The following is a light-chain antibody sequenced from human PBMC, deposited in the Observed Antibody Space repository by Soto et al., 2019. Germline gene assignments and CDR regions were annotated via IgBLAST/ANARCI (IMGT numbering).Light chain of an antibody. Sequence: QSALTQPPSVSGSPGQSVTISCTGTSSDVGSYNRVSWYQQPPGTAPKLMIYEVSTRPSGVPDRFSGSKSGNTASLTNSGLQAEDEADYYCSSYTSSSTLVFGGGTKLTVL. J-gene: IGLJ2*01. CDR1: SSDVGSYNR. V-gene: IGLV2-18*02. CDR2: EVS. CDR3: SSYTSSSTLV.